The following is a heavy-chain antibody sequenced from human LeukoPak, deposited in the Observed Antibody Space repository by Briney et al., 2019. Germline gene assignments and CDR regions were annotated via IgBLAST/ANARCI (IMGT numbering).Heavy chain of an antibody. CDR3: AGRGVGSYFDY. Sequence: PGGSLRLSCAASGFTFSSYWMHWVRQAPGKGLVWVSRINSDGSSTSYADSVKGRFTISRDNAKNTLYLQMNSLRAEDTAVYYCAGRGVGSYFDYWGQGTLVTVSS. CDR2: INSDGSST. J-gene: IGHJ4*02. D-gene: IGHD3-10*01. V-gene: IGHV3-74*01. CDR1: GFTFSSYW.